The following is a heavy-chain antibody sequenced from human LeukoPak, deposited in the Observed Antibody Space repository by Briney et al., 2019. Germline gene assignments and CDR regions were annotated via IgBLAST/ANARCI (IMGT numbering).Heavy chain of an antibody. Sequence: SKTLSLTCTVSGGSISSYYWSWIRQPPGKGLEWIGYIYYSGSTNYNPSLKSRVTISVDTSKNQFSLKLSSVTAADTAVYYCARVAGDGVIDYWGQGTLVTVSS. V-gene: IGHV4-59*01. CDR3: ARVAGDGVIDY. CDR2: IYYSGST. CDR1: GGSISSYY. D-gene: IGHD3-10*01. J-gene: IGHJ4*02.